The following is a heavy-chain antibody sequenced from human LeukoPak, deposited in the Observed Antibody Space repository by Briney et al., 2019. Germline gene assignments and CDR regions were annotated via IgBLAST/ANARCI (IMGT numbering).Heavy chain of an antibody. D-gene: IGHD1-26*01. CDR1: GFTVSSSC. J-gene: IGHJ4*02. CDR3: ASVYSGSYGY. V-gene: IGHV3-23*01. Sequence: GGSLRLSCAASGFTVSSSCMSWVRQAPGKGLEWVSAISGSGGSTYYADSVKGRFTISRDNSENTLYLQMNSLRAEDTAVYYCASVYSGSYGYWGQGTLVTVSS. CDR2: ISGSGGST.